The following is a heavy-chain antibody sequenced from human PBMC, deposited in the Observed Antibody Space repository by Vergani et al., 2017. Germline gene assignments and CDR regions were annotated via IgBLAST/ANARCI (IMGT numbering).Heavy chain of an antibody. D-gene: IGHD3-10*01. CDR3: ARRTTMVRGVLEIARYYFDY. J-gene: IGHJ4*02. CDR2: IYYSGST. Sequence: QLQLQESGPGLVKPSETLSLTCTVSGGSISSSSSYWGWIRQPPGKGLWWIGSIYYSGSTYYNPSLKSRVTISVATSKNQFSLKLSSVTAADTAVYYCARRTTMVRGVLEIARYYFDYWGQGTLVTVSS. CDR1: GGSISSSSSY. V-gene: IGHV4-39*01.